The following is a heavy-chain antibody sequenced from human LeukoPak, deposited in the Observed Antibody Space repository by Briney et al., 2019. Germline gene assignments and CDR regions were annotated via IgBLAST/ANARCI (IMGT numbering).Heavy chain of an antibody. V-gene: IGHV5-51*01. J-gene: IGHJ4*02. CDR2: IYPGNSDT. D-gene: IGHD5-12*01. Sequence: GESLKIACKGSGYSFTEYWIGWVRQVPGKGLEWMGIIYPGNSDTKYGPSLQGQATISADKSIDTAYLQWSSLKASDTGMYYCARRNSGFYYFDYWGQGTLVTVSS. CDR1: GYSFTEYW. CDR3: ARRNSGFYYFDY.